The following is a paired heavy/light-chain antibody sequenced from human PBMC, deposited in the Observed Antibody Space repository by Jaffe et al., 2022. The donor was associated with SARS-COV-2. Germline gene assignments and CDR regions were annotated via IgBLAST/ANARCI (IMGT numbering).Light chain of an antibody. Sequence: DIQMTQSPSSLSASVGDRVTITCRASQSISSYLNWYQQKPGKAPELLIYAASSLQSGVPSRFSGSGSGTDFTLTISSLQPEDFATYYCQQTYTSPRTFGQGTKVDIE. CDR1: QSISSY. V-gene: IGKV1-39*01. CDR2: AAS. CDR3: QQTYTSPRT. J-gene: IGKJ1*01.
Heavy chain of an antibody. CDR1: GGSLSAFY. V-gene: IGHV4-34*01. D-gene: IGHD2-8*01. J-gene: IGHJ6*03. CDR2: INQGGST. Sequence: QVQLQQWGAGLLKPSETLSLTCGVYGGSLSAFYWTWIRQPPGKGLEWIGEINQGGSTNYNPSLKSRITMSVDTSKNLLSLNLNSVTAADTAVYYCARGPHANSFASSLYYSYMDVWGKGTPVTVSS. CDR3: ARGPHANSFASSLYYSYMDV.